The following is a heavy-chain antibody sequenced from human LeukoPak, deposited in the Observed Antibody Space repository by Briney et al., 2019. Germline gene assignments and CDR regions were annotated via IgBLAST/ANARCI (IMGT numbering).Heavy chain of an antibody. CDR1: GFTFSSYG. D-gene: IGHD1-26*01. CDR3: ARDIVGFPDY. CDR2: IWYDGSNK. J-gene: IGHJ4*02. V-gene: IGHV3-33*01. Sequence: PGRSLRLSCAASGFTFSSYGMHWVRQAPGEGLEWVAVIWYDGSNKYYADSVKGRFTISRDNSKNTLYLQMNSLRAEDTAVYYCARDIVGFPDYWGQGTLVTVSS.